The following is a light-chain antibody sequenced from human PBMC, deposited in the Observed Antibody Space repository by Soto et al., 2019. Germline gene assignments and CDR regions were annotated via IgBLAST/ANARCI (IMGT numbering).Light chain of an antibody. CDR1: RSDIGGYNY. CDR3: CSYAGSNIYV. CDR2: EVN. J-gene: IGLJ1*01. Sequence: QSVLTQPPSASGSPVQSVTISCTGTRSDIGGYNYVSWYQQYPGKAPKLVIFEVNKRPSGVPDRFSGSKSGITASLTVSGLQAEDEADYYCCSYAGSNIYVFGTGTKLTVL. V-gene: IGLV2-8*01.